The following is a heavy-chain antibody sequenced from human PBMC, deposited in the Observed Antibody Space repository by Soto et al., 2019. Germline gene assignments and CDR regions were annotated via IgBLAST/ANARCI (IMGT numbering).Heavy chain of an antibody. Sequence: EVQLVESGGGLVQPGGSLRLSCAASGFTFSSYWMSWVRQAPGKGLEWVANIKQDGSEKYYVDSVKGRFTISRDNAKNSLYLQMNSLRAEDTAVYYCARVRNSNPSYYYYYYMDVWGKGTTVTVSS. CDR1: GFTFSSYW. D-gene: IGHD3-22*01. V-gene: IGHV3-7*01. J-gene: IGHJ6*03. CDR2: IKQDGSEK. CDR3: ARVRNSNPSYYYYYYMDV.